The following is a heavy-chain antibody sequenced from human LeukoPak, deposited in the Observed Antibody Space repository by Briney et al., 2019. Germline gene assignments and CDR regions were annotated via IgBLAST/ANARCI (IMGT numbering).Heavy chain of an antibody. CDR2: ISYDGSNK. CDR1: GFTFSSYG. D-gene: IGHD2-2*01. V-gene: IGHV3-30*18. Sequence: GGSLRPSCAASGFTFSSYGMHWVRQAPGKGLEWVAVISYDGSNKYYADSVKGRFTISRDNSKNTLYLQMNSLRAEDTAVYYCAKWGLGYCSSTSCSELDYWGQGTLVTVSS. J-gene: IGHJ4*02. CDR3: AKWGLGYCSSTSCSELDY.